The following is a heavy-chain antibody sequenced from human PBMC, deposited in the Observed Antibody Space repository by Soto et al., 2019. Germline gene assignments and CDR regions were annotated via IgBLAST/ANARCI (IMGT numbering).Heavy chain of an antibody. Sequence: QVQLQESGPGLVKPSETLSLTCTVSGGSISSYYWTWIRQPPGKGLEWIGDIYYRGRTNYNPSLKSRVTISVDTSKNQFSLKLSSVTAADTAVYYCARAGCWSGGSKAYYYYGMDVWGQGTTVTVSS. J-gene: IGHJ6*02. CDR2: IYYRGRT. CDR3: ARAGCWSGGSKAYYYYGMDV. CDR1: GGSISSYY. D-gene: IGHD3-3*01. V-gene: IGHV4-59*01.